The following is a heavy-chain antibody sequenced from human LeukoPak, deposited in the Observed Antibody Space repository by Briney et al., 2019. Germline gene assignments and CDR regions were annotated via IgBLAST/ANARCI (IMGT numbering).Heavy chain of an antibody. D-gene: IGHD3-22*01. CDR2: FSYGGST. V-gene: IGHV4-38-2*02. CDR1: GYSISSSYF. Sequence: SETLSLTCTVSGYSISSSYFWGWIRQPPGKGLEWIGSFSYGGSTYYNPSLNSRVTISVDTSKNQFSLKLSSVTAADTAVYYCASTDPYNYYDSSGYYPELYFDYWGQGTLVTVSS. J-gene: IGHJ4*02. CDR3: ASTDPYNYYDSSGYYPELYFDY.